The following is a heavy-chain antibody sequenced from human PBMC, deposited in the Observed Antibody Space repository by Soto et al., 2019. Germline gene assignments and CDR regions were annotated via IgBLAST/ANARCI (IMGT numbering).Heavy chain of an antibody. J-gene: IGHJ6*02. CDR2: IYYSGST. V-gene: IGHV4-31*03. D-gene: IGHD2-15*01. CDR3: ARAEGYCSGGSCYLYYGMDV. Sequence: QVQLQESGPGLVKPSQTLSLTCTVSGGSISSGGYYWSWIRQHPGKGLEWIGYIYYSGSTYYNPSXXXRVTISVDTSXXQXSXXLSSVTAADTAVYYCARAEGYCSGGSCYLYYGMDVWGQGTTVTVSS. CDR1: GGSISSGGYY.